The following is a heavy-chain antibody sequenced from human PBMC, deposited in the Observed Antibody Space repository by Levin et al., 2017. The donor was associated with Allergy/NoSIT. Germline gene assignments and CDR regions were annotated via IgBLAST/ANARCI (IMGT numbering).Heavy chain of an antibody. CDR2: ISSSSSYI. Sequence: SCAASGFTFSSYSMNWVRQAPGKGLEWVSSISSSSSYIYYADSVKGRFTISRDNAKNSLYLQMNSLRAEDTAVYYCARVYYCSGGSCYVGWFDPWGQGTLVTVSS. J-gene: IGHJ5*02. CDR3: ARVYYCSGGSCYVGWFDP. CDR1: GFTFSSYS. V-gene: IGHV3-21*01. D-gene: IGHD2-15*01.